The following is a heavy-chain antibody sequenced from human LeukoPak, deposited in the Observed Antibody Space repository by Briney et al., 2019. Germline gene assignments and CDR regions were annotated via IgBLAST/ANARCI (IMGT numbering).Heavy chain of an antibody. Sequence: GASVKVSCKASGFTFATSAVQWVRQARGQRLEWIGWIVVASGHTNYAQRFHERVTIIRDMSTSTAYMDLSSLKSEDTAVYYCAATSTVTPGGTYCGMDVWGQGTTVTVSS. CDR2: IVVASGHT. J-gene: IGHJ6*02. CDR1: GFTFATSA. CDR3: AATSTVTPGGTYCGMDV. V-gene: IGHV1-58*01. D-gene: IGHD4-17*01.